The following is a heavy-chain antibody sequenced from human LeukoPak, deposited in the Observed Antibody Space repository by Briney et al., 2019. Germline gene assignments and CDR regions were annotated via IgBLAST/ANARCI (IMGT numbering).Heavy chain of an antibody. CDR3: ARGISSSWYGVSALWYYGMDV. Sequence: SETLSLTRTVSGGSISSGGYYWSWIRQHPGKGLEWIGYIYYSGSTYYNPSLKSRVTISVDTSKNQFSLKLSSVTAADTAVYYCARGISSSWYGVSALWYYGMDVWGQGTTVTVSS. D-gene: IGHD6-13*01. J-gene: IGHJ6*02. V-gene: IGHV4-31*03. CDR1: GGSISSGGYY. CDR2: IYYSGST.